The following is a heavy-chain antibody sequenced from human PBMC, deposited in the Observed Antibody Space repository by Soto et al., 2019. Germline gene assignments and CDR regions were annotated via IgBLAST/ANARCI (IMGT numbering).Heavy chain of an antibody. Sequence: GESLKISCKGSGYSFTSYWIGWVRQMPGKGLEWMGIIYPGDSDTRYSPSFQGQVTISADRSISTAYLQWSSLKASDTAMYYCARGTHYHDSSGYWTGFDYWGQGTLVTVSS. CDR3: ARGTHYHDSSGYWTGFDY. V-gene: IGHV5-51*01. J-gene: IGHJ4*02. CDR1: GYSFTSYW. D-gene: IGHD3-22*01. CDR2: IYPGDSDT.